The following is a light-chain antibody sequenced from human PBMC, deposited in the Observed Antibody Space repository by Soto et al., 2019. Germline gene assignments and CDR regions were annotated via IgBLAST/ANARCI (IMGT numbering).Light chain of an antibody. CDR3: SSYTSSSTPVV. CDR1: SSDVGGYNH. Sequence: QSALTQPASVSGSPGQSITLSCTGTSSDVGGYNHVSWYQQHPGKAPKLMIYDVSNRPSGVSNRFSGSKSGNTASLTISGLQAEDEADYYCSSYTSSSTPVVFGGGTQLTVL. CDR2: DVS. V-gene: IGLV2-14*01. J-gene: IGLJ2*01.